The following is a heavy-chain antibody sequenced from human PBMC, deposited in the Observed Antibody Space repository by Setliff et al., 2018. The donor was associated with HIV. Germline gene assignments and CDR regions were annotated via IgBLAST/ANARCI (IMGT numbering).Heavy chain of an antibody. CDR2: IYYSGST. J-gene: IGHJ4*02. Sequence: PSETLSLTCTVSGGSISSYYWSWIRQPPGKGLERIGYIYYSGSTNYNPSLKSRITISVGTSKNQFSLKLSSVTAADTAVYYCAREATYYYDGSGYYYFDYWGRGTLVTVSS. D-gene: IGHD3-22*01. V-gene: IGHV4-59*01. CDR1: GGSISSYY. CDR3: AREATYYYDGSGYYYFDY.